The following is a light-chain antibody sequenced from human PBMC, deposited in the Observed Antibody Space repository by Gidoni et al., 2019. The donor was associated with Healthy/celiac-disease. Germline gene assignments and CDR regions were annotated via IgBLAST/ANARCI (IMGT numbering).Light chain of an antibody. J-gene: IGLJ1*01. Sequence: QSALTQPRSVSGSPGQSVTISCTGTSSDVGGYNYVSWYQHHPGKAPTLMIYDVSKRPSGVPDRFSGSKSGNTASLTISGLQAEDEADYYCCSYAGSYVFGTGTKVTVL. V-gene: IGLV2-11*01. CDR2: DVS. CDR3: CSYAGSYV. CDR1: SSDVGGYNY.